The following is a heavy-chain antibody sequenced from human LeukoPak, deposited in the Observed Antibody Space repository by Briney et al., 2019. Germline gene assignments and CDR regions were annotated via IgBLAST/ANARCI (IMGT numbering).Heavy chain of an antibody. D-gene: IGHD3-9*01. CDR3: ARDTYDILTGYYKWAFDI. CDR1: GFTFSSYT. J-gene: IGHJ3*02. Sequence: GGSLRLSCAASGFTFSSYTMNWVRQAPGRGLEWVSSISSSSSYIYYADSVKGRFTISRDNAKNSLYLQMNSLRAEDTAVYYCARDTYDILTGYYKWAFDIWGQGTMVTVSS. CDR2: ISSSSSYI. V-gene: IGHV3-21*06.